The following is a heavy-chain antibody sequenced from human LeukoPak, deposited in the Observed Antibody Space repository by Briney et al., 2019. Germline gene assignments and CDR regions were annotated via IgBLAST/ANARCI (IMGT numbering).Heavy chain of an antibody. Sequence: ASVKVSCKASGYTFTNYYMHWVRQAPGQGLQWMGIINPSDGSTNYAQKFQGRVTMTRDTSTSTLYMDLSSLRSEDTALYYCARERYDRSAFDHWGQGTLITVSS. CDR2: INPSDGST. V-gene: IGHV1-46*01. J-gene: IGHJ4*02. D-gene: IGHD3-22*01. CDR3: ARERYDRSAFDH. CDR1: GYTFTNYY.